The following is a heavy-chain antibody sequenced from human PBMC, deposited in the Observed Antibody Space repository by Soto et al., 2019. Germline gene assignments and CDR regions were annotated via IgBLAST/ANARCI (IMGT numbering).Heavy chain of an antibody. J-gene: IGHJ4*02. V-gene: IGHV4-59*01. Sequence: ASETLSLTCTVSGGSISSYYWSWIRQPPGKGLEWIGYIYYSGSTNYNPSLKSRVTISVDTSKNQFSLKLSSVTAADTAVYYCARGSSGSPIDYWGQGTLVTVSS. CDR1: GGSISSYY. CDR3: ARGSSGSPIDY. D-gene: IGHD3-10*01. CDR2: IYYSGST.